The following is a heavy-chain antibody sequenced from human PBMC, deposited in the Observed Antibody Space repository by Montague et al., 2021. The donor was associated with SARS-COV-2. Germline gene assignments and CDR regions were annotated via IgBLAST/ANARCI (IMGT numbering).Heavy chain of an antibody. D-gene: IGHD1-26*01. CDR1: GFTFSSYT. V-gene: IGHV3-30*04. Sequence: SLRLSCAASGFTFSSYTMHWVRQAPGKGLEWVAVISYDGSNKYYADSVKGRFTISRDNSKNTLYLQMNSLRAADTAVYYCARPRSGSYYSDFDYWGQGTLVTVSS. J-gene: IGHJ4*02. CDR3: ARPRSGSYYSDFDY. CDR2: ISYDGSNK.